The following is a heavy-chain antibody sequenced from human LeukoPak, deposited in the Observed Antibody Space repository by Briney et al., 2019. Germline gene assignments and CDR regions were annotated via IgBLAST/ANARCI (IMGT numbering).Heavy chain of an antibody. Sequence: GGSLRLSCAASGFTFSSCWMSWVRQAPGEGLEWVANIKQDGSEKYYVDSVKGRFTISRDNAKNSLYLQMNSLRAEDTAVYYCARAPFGRKGYYFDYWGQGTLVTVSS. D-gene: IGHD3-16*01. CDR2: IKQDGSEK. CDR3: ARAPFGRKGYYFDY. V-gene: IGHV3-7*01. J-gene: IGHJ4*02. CDR1: GFTFSSCW.